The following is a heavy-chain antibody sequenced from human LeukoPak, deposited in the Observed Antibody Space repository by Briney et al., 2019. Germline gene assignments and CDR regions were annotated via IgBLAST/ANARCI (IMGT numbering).Heavy chain of an antibody. D-gene: IGHD3-22*01. CDR2: INSDGSST. CDR3: AKPRDDSSGYYYFDYFDY. V-gene: IGHV3-74*01. J-gene: IGHJ4*02. Sequence: GGSLRLSCAASGFTFSSYWMHWVRQAPGKGLVWVSRINSDGSSTSYADSVKGRFTISRDNAKNTLYLQMNSLRAEDTAVYYCAKPRDDSSGYYYFDYFDYWGQGTLVTVSS. CDR1: GFTFSSYW.